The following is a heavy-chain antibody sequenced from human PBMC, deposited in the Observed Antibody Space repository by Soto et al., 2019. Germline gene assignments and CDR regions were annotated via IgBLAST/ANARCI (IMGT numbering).Heavy chain of an antibody. V-gene: IGHV1-2*02. CDR2: INPNSGGT. CDR3: ARDSRHGGWYEGNWFDP. J-gene: IGHJ5*02. D-gene: IGHD6-19*01. Sequence: QVPLVQSGAEVKKPGASVKVSCKASGYTFTGYYMHWVRQAPGQGLEWMGWINPNSGGTNYAQKFQGRVTMTRDTSISTAYMELSRLRSDDTAVYYCARDSRHGGWYEGNWFDPWGQGTLVTVSS. CDR1: GYTFTGYY.